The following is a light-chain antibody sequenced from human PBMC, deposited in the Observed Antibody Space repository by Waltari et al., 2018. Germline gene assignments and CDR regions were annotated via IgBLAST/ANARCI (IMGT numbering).Light chain of an antibody. V-gene: IGKV1-27*01. Sequence: DIQMTQSPTSLSASVGDRVTITCRASQDISTYLAWYKQKPGKVPELLMYGASTLQAGVPARFSGSGSGTECTLTISSLQPEDFATDYCQRYNTSPYTFGQGTTLEMK. J-gene: IGKJ2*01. CDR3: QRYNTSPYT. CDR1: QDISTY. CDR2: GAS.